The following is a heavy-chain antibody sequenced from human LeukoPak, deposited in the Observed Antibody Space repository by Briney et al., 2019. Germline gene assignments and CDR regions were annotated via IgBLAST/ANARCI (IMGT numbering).Heavy chain of an antibody. D-gene: IGHD3-22*01. CDR3: AKVLDSSGYCSHY. V-gene: IGHV1-2*06. J-gene: IGHJ4*02. CDR1: GYTFTGYY. CDR2: INPNSGGT. Sequence: APVKVSCKASGYTFTGYYMHWVRQAPGQGLEWMGRINPNSGGTNYAQKFQGRVTMTRDTSISTAYMELSRLRSDDTAVYYCAKVLDSSGYCSHYWGQGTLVTVSS.